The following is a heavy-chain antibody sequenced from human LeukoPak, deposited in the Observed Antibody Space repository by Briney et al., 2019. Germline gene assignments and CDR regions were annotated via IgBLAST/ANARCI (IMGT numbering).Heavy chain of an antibody. D-gene: IGHD3-16*01. J-gene: IGHJ4*02. CDR2: IYSGGST. Sequence: GGSLRLSCAASGFTVSTYYMTWVRQAPGKGLECVSVIYSGGSTYYADSVKGRFTVSRDNSKNTLYLQMNSLRAEDTAMYYCARERGGHYVARGYLDYWAQGTLVTVSS. CDR3: ARERGGHYVARGYLDY. V-gene: IGHV3-53*01. CDR1: GFTVSTYY.